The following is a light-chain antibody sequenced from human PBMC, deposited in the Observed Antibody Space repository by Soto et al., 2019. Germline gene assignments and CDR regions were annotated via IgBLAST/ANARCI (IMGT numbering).Light chain of an antibody. CDR2: SDR. J-gene: IGLJ1*01. CDR1: NIGSKS. CDR3: QSADSIGTFYV. V-gene: IGLV3-21*02. Sequence: SYELTQPPSVSVAPGQTARITCGGNNIGSKSVNWYQHKPGQAPVLVVYSDRDRASGVPARFSGSNSGNSATLTISRVQAEDEADYYCQSADSIGTFYVFGTGTKVTVL.